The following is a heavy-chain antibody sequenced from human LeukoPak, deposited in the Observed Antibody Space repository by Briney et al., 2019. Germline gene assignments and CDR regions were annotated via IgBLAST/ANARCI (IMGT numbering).Heavy chain of an antibody. J-gene: IGHJ4*03. CDR2: IDHRGDT. CDR3: ARGATSSEIGYFDF. CDR1: GGSFSRYY. D-gene: IGHD3-22*01. V-gene: IGHV4-34*01. Sequence: PSETLSLTCAVYGGSFSRYYWSWIRQSPGKGLEWIAEIDHRGDTNYNPSVKSRVTISGDKSKSQFYLKVRSLSADDTAVYYCARGATSSEIGYFDFWGQGILVTVSS.